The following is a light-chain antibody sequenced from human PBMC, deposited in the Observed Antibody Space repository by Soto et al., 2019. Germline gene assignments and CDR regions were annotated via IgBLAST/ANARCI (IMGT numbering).Light chain of an antibody. CDR3: SSYTSSNTLL. J-gene: IGLJ2*01. CDR1: ASDVGGYNR. Sequence: QSVLTQPPSVSASPGQSVTISCTGTASDVGGYNRVSWYQQPPGAAPKLMIYEVSNRPSGVPDRFSGSKSGNTASLTISGLHAEYEADYYCSSYTSSNTLLFGGGTKLTVL. V-gene: IGLV2-18*02. CDR2: EVS.